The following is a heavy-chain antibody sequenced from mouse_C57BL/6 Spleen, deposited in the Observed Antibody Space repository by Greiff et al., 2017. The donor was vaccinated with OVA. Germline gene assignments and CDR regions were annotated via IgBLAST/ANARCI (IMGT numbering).Heavy chain of an antibody. CDR3: ARDGYDGFAY. Sequence: VQRVESGPELVKPGASVKISCKASGYAFSRSWMNWVKQRPGKGLEWIGRIYPGDGDTNYNGKFKGKATLTADKSSSTAYMQLSSLTSEDSAVYFCARDGYDGFAYWGQGTLVTVSA. D-gene: IGHD2-2*01. J-gene: IGHJ3*01. CDR2: IYPGDGDT. CDR1: GYAFSRSW. V-gene: IGHV1-82*01.